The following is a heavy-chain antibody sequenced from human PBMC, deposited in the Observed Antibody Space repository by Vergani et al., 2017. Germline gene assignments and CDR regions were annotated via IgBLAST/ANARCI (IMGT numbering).Heavy chain of an antibody. CDR3: AHTRSSGYTYYFMDV. V-gene: IGHV2-5*02. CDR2: IYWDNDK. J-gene: IGHJ6*03. D-gene: IGHD3-22*01. CDR1: GFSLTTTRVG. Sequence: QITLKESGPTLVKPTQTLTLTCTFSGFSLTTTRVGVSWIRQPPGEALEWLALIYWDNDKDYSPSLKSRLTITKDTSKNKVVLTMTNMDPVDTATYFCAHTRSSGYTYYFMDVWGKGTTVTVAS.